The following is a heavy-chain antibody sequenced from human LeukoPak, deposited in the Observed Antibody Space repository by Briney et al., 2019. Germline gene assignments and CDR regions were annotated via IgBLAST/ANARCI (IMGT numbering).Heavy chain of an antibody. CDR2: IYASGST. Sequence: SETLSLTCTVSGGSISNHYWSWIRQPPGRGLEWIGYIYASGSTKYNPSLESRVATPVDTSKNLFSLKVSSVTAADTAVYYCARSLYGHYFDYWGQGTLVTVSS. D-gene: IGHD3-10*01. V-gene: IGHV4-59*11. CDR3: ARSLYGHYFDY. J-gene: IGHJ4*02. CDR1: GGSISNHY.